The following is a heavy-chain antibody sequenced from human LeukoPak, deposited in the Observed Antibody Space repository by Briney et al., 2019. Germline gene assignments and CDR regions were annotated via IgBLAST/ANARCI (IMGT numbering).Heavy chain of an antibody. Sequence: GGSLRLSCAASGFTFSSYAMTWVRQAPGKGLESVSIISSGGAGTYYADSVKGRFTISRDNSKNTLYLQMNSLGAEDTAVYYCARDRQWMVLDYWGQGTLVTVSS. V-gene: IGHV3-23*01. D-gene: IGHD6-19*01. CDR2: ISSGGAGT. J-gene: IGHJ4*02. CDR3: ARDRQWMVLDY. CDR1: GFTFSSYA.